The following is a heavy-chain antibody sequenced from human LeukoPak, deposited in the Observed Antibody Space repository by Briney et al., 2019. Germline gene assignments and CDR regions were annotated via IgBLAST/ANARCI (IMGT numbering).Heavy chain of an antibody. CDR1: GFTFSSYW. CDR2: IKQDGSEK. CDR3: ARDREPYSSSWYDLDY. J-gene: IGHJ4*02. D-gene: IGHD6-13*01. V-gene: IGHV3-7*01. Sequence: GGSLRLSCAASGFTFSSYWMSWVRQAPGKGLEWVANIKQDGSEKYYVDSVKGRFTIPRDNAKNSLYLQMNSLRAEDTAVYYCARDREPYSSSWYDLDYWGQGTLVTVSS.